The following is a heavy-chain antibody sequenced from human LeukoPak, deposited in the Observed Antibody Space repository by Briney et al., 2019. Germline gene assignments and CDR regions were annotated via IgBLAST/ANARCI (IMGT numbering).Heavy chain of an antibody. Sequence: GGSLRLSCAAFGFTFNIYAMSWVRLAPGKGLQWVASMCGSAGCTFYTDSVKGRFTISRDNSNNTLYLEMNSLRAEDTAIYYCARDRPNYHESNGHYYERDGDHWGQGTLVTVSS. J-gene: IGHJ5*02. V-gene: IGHV3-23*01. D-gene: IGHD3-22*01. CDR3: ARDRPNYHESNGHYYERDGDH. CDR1: GFTFNIYA. CDR2: MCGSAGCT.